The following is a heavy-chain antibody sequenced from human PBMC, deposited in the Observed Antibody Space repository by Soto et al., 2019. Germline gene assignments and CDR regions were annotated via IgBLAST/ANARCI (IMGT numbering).Heavy chain of an antibody. CDR2: IKSKASGGTT. J-gene: IGHJ4*02. CDR3: TWDTSGYYYPRH. V-gene: IGHV3-15*07. Sequence: EVQLVESGGGLVKPGGSLRLSCAASGFTFTDAWMNWVRQAPGKGLEWVGHIKSKASGGTTDYAAPVKGRFTISRDDLKNTLYLQMNNLKPEDTAVYYCTWDTSGYYYPRHWGQGTLVTVSS. D-gene: IGHD3-22*01. CDR1: GFTFTDAW.